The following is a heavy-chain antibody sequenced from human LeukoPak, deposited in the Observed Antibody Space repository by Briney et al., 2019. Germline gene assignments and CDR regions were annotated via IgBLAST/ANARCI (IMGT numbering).Heavy chain of an antibody. CDR3: GIIGSYYRLWSGYYPEGSHYYYTDV. D-gene: IGHD3-3*01. J-gene: IGHJ6*03. Sequence: PGGSLRLSCAASRFTFSSYAMSWVRPAPGKGLGWVSAISGSGGSTYYADSVKGRFTISRDNSKNTLYLQMTRLRAEYTAVYYSGIIGSYYRLWSGYYPEGSHYYYTDVGGKATTVTLSS. V-gene: IGHV3-23*01. CDR1: RFTFSSYA. CDR2: ISGSGGST.